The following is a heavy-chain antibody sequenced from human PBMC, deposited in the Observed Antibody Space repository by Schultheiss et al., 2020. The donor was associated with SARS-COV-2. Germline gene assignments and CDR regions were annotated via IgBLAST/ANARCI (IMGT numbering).Heavy chain of an antibody. D-gene: IGHD1-1*01. CDR1: GGTFSSYA. CDR3: ARGTTGTTNWFDP. Sequence: ASVKVSCKASGGTFSSYAISWVRQAPGQGLEWMGRINPNSGGTNYAQKVQGRVTITTDRSTSTGYMELRSLRSDDTAVYYCARGTTGTTNWFDPWGQGTLVTVSS. V-gene: IGHV1-18*01. CDR2: INPNSGGT. J-gene: IGHJ5*02.